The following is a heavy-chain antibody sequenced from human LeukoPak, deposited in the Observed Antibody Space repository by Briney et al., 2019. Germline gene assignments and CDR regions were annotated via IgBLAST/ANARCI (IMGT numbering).Heavy chain of an antibody. D-gene: IGHD2-8*01. V-gene: IGHV4-39*01. J-gene: IGHJ5*02. CDR2: IYYSGST. CDR1: GGSISSSSYY. Sequence: SETLSLTCTVSGGSISSSSYYWGWIRQPPGKGLEWIGSIYYSGSTYYNPSLKSRVTISVDTSKNQFSLKLSSVTAADTAVYYCARPGTKSYLGWFDPWGQGTLVTVSS. CDR3: ARPGTKSYLGWFDP.